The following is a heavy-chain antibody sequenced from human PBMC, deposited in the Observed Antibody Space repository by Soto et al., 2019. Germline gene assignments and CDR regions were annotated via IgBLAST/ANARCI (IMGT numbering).Heavy chain of an antibody. CDR2: ISAYNGNT. CDR3: ARVSACNSCHSEVSGHFDY. Sequence: QVQLVQSGAEVKKPGASVKVSCKASGYSFTTNGISWVRQAPGQGPEWMGWISAYNGNTHYARKLQGRLTMTKDTSTSPAYMALRSLRSDDTAVYYCARVSACNSCHSEVSGHFDYWGQGTLVTVSS. CDR1: GYSFTTNG. D-gene: IGHD2-15*01. V-gene: IGHV1-18*01. J-gene: IGHJ4*02.